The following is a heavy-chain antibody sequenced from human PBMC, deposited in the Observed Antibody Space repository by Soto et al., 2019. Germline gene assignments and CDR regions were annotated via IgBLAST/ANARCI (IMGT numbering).Heavy chain of an antibody. J-gene: IGHJ4*02. D-gene: IGHD5-12*01. Sequence: VASVKVSCKASGGTFSSYAISWVRQAPGQGLEWMGGIIPIFGTANYAQKFQGRVTITADKSTSTAYMELSSLRSEDTAVYYCARTSSRDGYNRPFGYWGQGTLVTVSS. CDR3: ARTSSRDGYNRPFGY. CDR1: GGTFSSYA. V-gene: IGHV1-69*06. CDR2: IIPIFGTA.